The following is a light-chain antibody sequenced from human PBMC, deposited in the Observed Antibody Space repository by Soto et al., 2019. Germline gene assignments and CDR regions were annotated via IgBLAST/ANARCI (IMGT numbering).Light chain of an antibody. V-gene: IGKV3-11*01. CDR3: QQRSNWPRT. CDR2: DAS. Sequence: EIVLTQSPATLSLSPGERATLSCRASQSVINYIAWYQQKPGQAPRLLISDASNRATGIPARFSGSGSGTDFTLTICSLEPEDFAVYFCQQRSNWPRTFGQGTKVEIK. J-gene: IGKJ2*01. CDR1: QSVINY.